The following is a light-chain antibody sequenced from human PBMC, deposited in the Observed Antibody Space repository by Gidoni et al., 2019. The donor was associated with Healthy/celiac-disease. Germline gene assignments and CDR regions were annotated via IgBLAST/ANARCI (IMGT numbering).Light chain of an antibody. V-gene: IGKV3-20*01. Sequence: IVLTPSPGTLSLSPGERGTLSCRASHSVSSSYLAWYQQKPGQAPRLLIYGTSSRATGIPDRFSGSGSGTDFTLTISRLEPEDFAVYYCQQYGSSPRLTFGGGTKVEIK. CDR3: QQYGSSPRLT. CDR2: GTS. J-gene: IGKJ4*01. CDR1: HSVSSSY.